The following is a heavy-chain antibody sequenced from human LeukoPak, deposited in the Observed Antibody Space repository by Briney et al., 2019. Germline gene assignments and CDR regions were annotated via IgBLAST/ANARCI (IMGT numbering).Heavy chain of an antibody. V-gene: IGHV1-69*13. CDR2: IIPIFGTS. CDR3: AVRSDYGTKVAY. D-gene: IGHD4-17*01. Sequence: GASVKVSCKVPGDTFSTYAITWVRQAPGQGLEWMGGIIPIFGTSNHAQKFQGRVTITADESTSTAYMEVRSLRSEDTAVYYCAVRSDYGTKVAYWGQGTLVTVSS. J-gene: IGHJ4*02. CDR1: GDTFSTYA.